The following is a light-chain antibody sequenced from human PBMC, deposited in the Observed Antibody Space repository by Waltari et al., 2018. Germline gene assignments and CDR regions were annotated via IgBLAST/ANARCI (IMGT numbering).Light chain of an antibody. J-gene: IGLJ3*02. CDR3: AAWDDSLSGPV. V-gene: IGLV1-44*01. Sequence: QSVLTQPPSASGTPGQTVTIPCSGRSFNIGHTVVNWYQHLPGTTPKLVIYKNNQRPSGVPDRFSGSKSGTSASLAISGLQSEDEAEYFCAAWDDSLSGPVFGGGTKLAVL. CDR1: SFNIGHTV. CDR2: KNN.